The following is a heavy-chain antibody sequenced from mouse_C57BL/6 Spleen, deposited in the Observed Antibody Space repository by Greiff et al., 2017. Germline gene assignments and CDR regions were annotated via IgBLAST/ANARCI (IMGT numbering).Heavy chain of an antibody. CDR1: GYAFSSSW. Sequence: QVQLQQSGPELVKPGASVKISCKASGYAFSSSWMNWVKQRPGKGLEWIGRIYPGDGDTNYNGKFKGKATLTADKSSSTAYMQLSSLTSEDSAVYFCARGMRSFDYWGQGTTLTVSS. J-gene: IGHJ2*01. CDR3: ARGMRSFDY. CDR2: IYPGDGDT. V-gene: IGHV1-82*01.